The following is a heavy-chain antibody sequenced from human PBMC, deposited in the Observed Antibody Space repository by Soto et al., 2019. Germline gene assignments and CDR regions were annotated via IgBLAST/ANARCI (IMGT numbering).Heavy chain of an antibody. CDR1: GGSFSGYY. CDR2: TNHSGST. V-gene: IGHV4-34*01. Sequence: SETLSLTCAVYGGSFSGYYWSWIRQPPGKGLEWIGETNHSGSTNYHPSLKSRVTMSVDTSRDEFALKLSAVTAADRAVYYCGRGYIMVRGVIRDYYYYGMDVWGQGSTVTVS. CDR3: GRGYIMVRGVIRDYYYYGMDV. J-gene: IGHJ6*02. D-gene: IGHD3-10*01.